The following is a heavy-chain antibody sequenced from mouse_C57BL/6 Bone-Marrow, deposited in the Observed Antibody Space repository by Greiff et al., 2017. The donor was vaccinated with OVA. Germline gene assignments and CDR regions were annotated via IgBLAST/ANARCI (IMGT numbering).Heavy chain of an antibody. Sequence: EVKLMESGAELVRPGASVKLSCTASGFNIKDYYMHWVKQRPEQGLEWIGRIDPEDGDTEYAPKFQGKATMTADTSSNTAYLKISSLTSEDTAVYYRTAYDYDGGGFDYWGQGTTLTVSS. D-gene: IGHD2-4*01. V-gene: IGHV14-1*01. CDR1: GFNIKDYY. CDR2: IDPEDGDT. J-gene: IGHJ2*01. CDR3: TAYDYDGGGFDY.